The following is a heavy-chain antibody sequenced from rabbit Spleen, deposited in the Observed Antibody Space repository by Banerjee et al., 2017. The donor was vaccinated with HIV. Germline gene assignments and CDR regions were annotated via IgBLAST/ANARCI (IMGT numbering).Heavy chain of an antibody. CDR2: IDTSSGNT. D-gene: IGHD4-1*01. V-gene: IGHV1S45*01. J-gene: IGHJ4*01. Sequence: QQQLEESGGGLVQPEGSLTLTCKASGFDFSSNAMCWVRQAPGKGLEWIGCIDTSSGNTAYATWAKGRFTISKTSSTTVTLQMTSLTVADTATYFCARVSETSGWGEDLWGQGTLVTVS. CDR3: ARVSETSGWGEDL. CDR1: GFDFSSNA.